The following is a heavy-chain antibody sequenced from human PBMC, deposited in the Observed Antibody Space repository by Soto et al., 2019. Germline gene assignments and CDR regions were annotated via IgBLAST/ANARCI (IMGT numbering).Heavy chain of an antibody. CDR3: ARDRGSYALDY. V-gene: IGHV1-18*01. J-gene: IGHJ4*02. CDR2: ISANNGNT. Sequence: ASVKVSCKASVGTFSSYGISWVRQAPGQGLEWMGWISANNGNTNYAQKLQGRVTMTTDTSTSTAYMELRSLRSDDTAVYYCARDRGSYALDYWGQGTLVTVSS. D-gene: IGHD1-26*01. CDR1: VGTFSSYG.